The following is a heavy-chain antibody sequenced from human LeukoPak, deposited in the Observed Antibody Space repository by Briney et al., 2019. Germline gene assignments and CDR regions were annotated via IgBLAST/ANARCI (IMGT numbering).Heavy chain of an antibody. Sequence: PGGSLRLSCAASGFTFSNYWMSWVRQAPGKGLEWVANINQDSSEKYYVDSVKGRFTISRDNAKNSLYLQLNTLRPEDTAVYYCATGIAAAGVDYWGQGTLVTVSS. CDR2: INQDSSEK. CDR3: ATGIAAAGVDY. J-gene: IGHJ4*02. D-gene: IGHD6-13*01. CDR1: GFTFSNYW. V-gene: IGHV3-7*01.